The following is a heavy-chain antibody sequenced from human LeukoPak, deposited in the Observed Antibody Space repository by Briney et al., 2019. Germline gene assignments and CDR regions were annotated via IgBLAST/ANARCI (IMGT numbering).Heavy chain of an antibody. CDR1: GGTFSSYA. CDR3: ARYSGRDGYKVSYYYYYGMDV. J-gene: IGHJ6*02. V-gene: IGHV1-69*04. CDR2: IIPILGIG. Sequence: SEKVSCKASGGTFSSYAISWVRQAPGPGLEWMGRIIPILGIGNYAQKLQGRVTITADKSTSPAYMELSSLRSEDTAVYYCARYSGRDGYKVSYYYYYGMDVWGQGTTVTVSS. D-gene: IGHD5-24*01.